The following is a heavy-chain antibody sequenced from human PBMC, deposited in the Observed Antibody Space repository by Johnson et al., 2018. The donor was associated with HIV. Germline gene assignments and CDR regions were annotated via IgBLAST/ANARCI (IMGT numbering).Heavy chain of an antibody. D-gene: IGHD6-6*01. J-gene: IGHJ3*02. Sequence: VQLVESGGVVVQPGGSLRLSCAASGFTFDDYAMHWVRQAPGKGLEWVSGINWNGGSTGYADSVKGRFTISRDNSKNSLYLQMNSLRAEDTALYYCVLFSSIAAEGAFDIWGQGTMVTVSS. V-gene: IGHV3-43D*04. CDR2: INWNGGST. CDR1: GFTFDDYA. CDR3: VLFSSIAAEGAFDI.